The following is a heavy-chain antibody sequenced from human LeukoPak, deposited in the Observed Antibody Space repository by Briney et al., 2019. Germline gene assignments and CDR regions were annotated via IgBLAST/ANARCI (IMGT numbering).Heavy chain of an antibody. CDR1: GFRFSGSA. CDR2: IRSKANGYAT. D-gene: IGHD3-10*01. J-gene: IGHJ6*03. CDR3: AKSLYRITMVRGARVNYYMDV. Sequence: GGSLRLSCAASGFRFSGSAVHWVRQTAGKGLEWVGRIRSKANGYATEYAPSVKGRFTISRDDSENTAYLQMNSLRAEDTAVYYCAKSLYRITMVRGARVNYYMDVWGKGTTVTISS. V-gene: IGHV3-73*01.